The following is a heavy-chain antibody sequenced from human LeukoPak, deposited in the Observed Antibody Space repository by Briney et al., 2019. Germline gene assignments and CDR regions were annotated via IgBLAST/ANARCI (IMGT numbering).Heavy chain of an antibody. CDR1: GGSISSGGYS. CDR3: ARIAVAGTIDY. Sequence: SETLSLTCTVSGGSISSGGYSWSWIRQPPGKGLEWIGYIYHSGSTYYNPSLKSRVTISVDRSKNQFSLKLSSVTAADTAVYYCARIAVAGTIDYWGQGTLVTVSS. V-gene: IGHV4-30-2*01. D-gene: IGHD6-19*01. J-gene: IGHJ4*02. CDR2: IYHSGST.